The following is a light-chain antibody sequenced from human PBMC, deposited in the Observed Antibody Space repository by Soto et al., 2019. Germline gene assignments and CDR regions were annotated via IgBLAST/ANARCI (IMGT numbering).Light chain of an antibody. V-gene: IGLV1-36*01. CDR2: YDD. J-gene: IGLJ1*01. Sequence: QSVLTQPPSVSEYPTQRVTLSCSGSSSNIGNNAVNWYQQLPGKAPKLLIYYDDLLPSGVSDRFSGSKSGTSASLAISGLQSDDQAAYYCAAWHASLNGYVFGTGTKVTVL. CDR3: AAWHASLNGYV. CDR1: SSNIGNNA.